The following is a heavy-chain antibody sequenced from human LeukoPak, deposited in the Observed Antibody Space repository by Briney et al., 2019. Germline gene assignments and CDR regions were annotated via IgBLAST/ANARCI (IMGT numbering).Heavy chain of an antibody. Sequence: PGGSLRLSCAASGFTVSSNYMSWVRQAPGKGLEWVSVIYSGGSTYYADSVKGRFTISRDNSKNTLYLQMNSLRAEDTAVYYCAKTYYYDSSGYPRALDYWGQGPLVTVSS. D-gene: IGHD3-22*01. CDR3: AKTYYYDSSGYPRALDY. CDR1: GFTVSSNY. CDR2: IYSGGST. V-gene: IGHV3-53*01. J-gene: IGHJ4*02.